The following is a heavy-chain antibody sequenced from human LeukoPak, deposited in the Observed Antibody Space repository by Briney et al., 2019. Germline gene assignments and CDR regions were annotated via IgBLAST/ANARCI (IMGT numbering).Heavy chain of an antibody. V-gene: IGHV3-74*01. Sequence: GGSLRLSCAASGFTFSSYWMHWVRQAPGQGLGWLSEINADGTRTNFADSVKGRFTISRDNAKNTLYLQMNSLRVEDTGVYYCVRGHCSTTSCSYHWGQGTLVTVSS. D-gene: IGHD2-2*01. CDR1: GFTFSSYW. J-gene: IGHJ5*02. CDR2: INADGTRT. CDR3: VRGHCSTTSCSYH.